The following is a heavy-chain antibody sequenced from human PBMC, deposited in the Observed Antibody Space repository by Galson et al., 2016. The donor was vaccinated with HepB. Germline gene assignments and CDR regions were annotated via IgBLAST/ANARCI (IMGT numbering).Heavy chain of an antibody. Sequence: SLRLSCAASGFIFSSYAMHWVRQAPGMGLEWVAFVSYDGTNQYYTDSVKGRFTISRDNSKNTLYLQMNSLRAEDTAVYYCAKDAPSGRVVTGTWDSWGQGTMVTVSS. V-gene: IGHV3-30-3*01. D-gene: IGHD2-21*02. CDR2: VSYDGTNQ. J-gene: IGHJ3*01. CDR3: AKDAPSGRVVTGTWDS. CDR1: GFIFSSYA.